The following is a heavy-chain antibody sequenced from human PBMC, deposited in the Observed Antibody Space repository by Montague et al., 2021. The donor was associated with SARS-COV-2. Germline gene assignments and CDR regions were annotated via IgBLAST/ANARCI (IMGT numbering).Heavy chain of an antibody. J-gene: IGHJ4*02. CDR2: IYYDGST. CDR1: GGSIRSYY. D-gene: IGHD1-26*01. CDR3: ARYGSYFEH. Sequence: SETLSLTCTDSGGSIRSYYWSWIRQTPGKGLEWIGYIYYDGSTNYNPSLKSRVTMPVDSSKNQFSLRLSSVTAADTAVYYCARYGSYFEHWGQGTLVTVSS. V-gene: IGHV4-59*03.